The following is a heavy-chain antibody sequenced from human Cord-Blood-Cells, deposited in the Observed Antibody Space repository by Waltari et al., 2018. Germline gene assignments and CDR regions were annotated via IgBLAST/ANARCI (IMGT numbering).Heavy chain of an antibody. J-gene: IGHJ2*01. V-gene: IGHV1-3*01. Sequence: QVQLVQSGAEVKKPGASVKVSCKASGCTFTSYAMHWVRQAPGQRLEWMGWINAGNGNTKYSQKFQGRVTITRDTSASTAYMELSSLRSEDTAVYYCARGTGIYWYFDLWGRGTLVTVSS. CDR3: ARGTGIYWYFDL. D-gene: IGHD7-27*01. CDR2: INAGNGNT. CDR1: GCTFTSYA.